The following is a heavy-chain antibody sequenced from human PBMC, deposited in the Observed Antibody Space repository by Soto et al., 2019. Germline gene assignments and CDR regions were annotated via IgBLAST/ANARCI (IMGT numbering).Heavy chain of an antibody. CDR3: ARQKTFMATFYYYGMDV. D-gene: IGHD3-3*02. Sequence: GESLKISCQGAGYSVTNYCIGLVRQIPGKGLEWMGIIYPGDSDTRYSPSFQGQVTISVDKSISTAYLQWSSLKASDTDMYYCARQKTFMATFYYYGMDVWGQGTTVTVSS. V-gene: IGHV5-51*01. J-gene: IGHJ6*02. CDR1: GYSVTNYC. CDR2: IYPGDSDT.